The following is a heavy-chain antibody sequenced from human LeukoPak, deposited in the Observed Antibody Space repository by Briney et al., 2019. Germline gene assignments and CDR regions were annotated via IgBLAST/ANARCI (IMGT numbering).Heavy chain of an antibody. V-gene: IGHV3-7*01. D-gene: IGHD6-19*01. CDR2: IKQDGSEK. CDR1: GFTFSSYS. J-gene: IGHJ6*03. CDR3: ARERGGSGWYSYYYMDV. Sequence: GGSLRLSCAASGFTFSSYSMNWVRQAPGKGLEWVANIKQDGSEKYYVDSVKGRFTISRDNAKNSLYLQMNSLRAEDTAVYYCARERGGSGWYSYYYMDVWGKGTTVTVSS.